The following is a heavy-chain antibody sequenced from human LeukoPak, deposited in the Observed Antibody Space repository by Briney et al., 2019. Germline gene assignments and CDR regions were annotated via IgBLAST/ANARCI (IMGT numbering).Heavy chain of an antibody. CDR1: GFTFSSYG. CDR2: ISYDGSNK. Sequence: GGSLRLSCAASGFTFSSYGMHWVRQAPGKGLEWVAVISYDGSNKYYADSVKGRFTISRDNSKNTLYLQMNSLRAEDTAVYYCARDQLVGATTVRATFDYWGQGTLVTVSS. V-gene: IGHV3-30*03. J-gene: IGHJ4*02. CDR3: ARDQLVGATTVRATFDY. D-gene: IGHD1-26*01.